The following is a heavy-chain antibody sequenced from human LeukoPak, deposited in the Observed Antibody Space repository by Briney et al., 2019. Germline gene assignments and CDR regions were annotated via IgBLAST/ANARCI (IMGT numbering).Heavy chain of an antibody. CDR3: ARGTYYYDSSGYYRREDDAFDI. D-gene: IGHD3-22*01. V-gene: IGHV4-34*01. Sequence: SETLPLTCAVYGGSFSGYYWSWIRQPPRKGLEWIGEINHSGSTNYNPSLKSRVTISVDTSKNQFSLKLSSVTAADTAVYYCARGTYYYDSSGYYRREDDAFDIWGQGTMVTVSS. J-gene: IGHJ3*02. CDR1: GGSFSGYY. CDR2: INHSGST.